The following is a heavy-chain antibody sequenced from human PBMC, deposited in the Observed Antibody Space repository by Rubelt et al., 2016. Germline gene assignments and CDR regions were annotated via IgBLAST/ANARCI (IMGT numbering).Heavy chain of an antibody. V-gene: IGHV3-73*02. CDR1: GFTFSDSA. CDR2: IRNKDNNYAT. D-gene: IGHD5-24*01. Sequence: EVQLVESGGGLVQPGGSLKLSCAASGFTFSDSAMHWVRQASGKGLEWIGRIRNKDNNYATVYDESVKGRLTVSRDDSKKTAYLERNRLKTEDTAVYYCTSRGDGYNFFDYWGQGTLVTVSS. J-gene: IGHJ4*02. CDR3: TSRGDGYNFFDY.